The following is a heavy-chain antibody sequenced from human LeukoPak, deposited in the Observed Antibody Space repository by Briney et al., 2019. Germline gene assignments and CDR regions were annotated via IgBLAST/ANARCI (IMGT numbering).Heavy chain of an antibody. CDR2: IYPGDSDT. V-gene: IGHV5-51*01. CDR3: ARPMEQLPRGDAFDI. Sequence: GESLKISCKGSGYSFTSYWIGWVRQMPGKGLEWMGIIYPGDSDTRYSPSFQGQVTISADKSISTAYLQWSSLKASDTAMYYCARPMEQLPRGDAFDIWGQGTMVTVSS. D-gene: IGHD6-13*01. CDR1: GYSFTSYW. J-gene: IGHJ3*02.